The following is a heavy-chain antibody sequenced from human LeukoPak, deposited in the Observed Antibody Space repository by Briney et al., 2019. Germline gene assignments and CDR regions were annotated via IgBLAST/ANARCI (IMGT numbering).Heavy chain of an antibody. CDR2: IIPIFGTA. J-gene: IGHJ4*02. V-gene: IGHV1-69*05. D-gene: IGHD5-12*01. CDR1: GGTFSSYA. CDR3: ARGGVRATRKYYFDY. Sequence: SVKVSCKASGGTFSSYAISWVGQAPGQGLDWMGGIIPIFGTANYAQKFQGRVTITTDESTSTAYMELSSLRSEDTAVYYCARGGVRATRKYYFDYWGQGTLVTVSS.